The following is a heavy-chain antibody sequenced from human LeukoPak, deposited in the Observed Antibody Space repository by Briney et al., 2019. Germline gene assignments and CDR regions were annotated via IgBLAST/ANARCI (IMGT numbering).Heavy chain of an antibody. V-gene: IGHV4-34*01. CDR2: INHSGST. Sequence: SEALSLTCAVYGGSFSGYYWSWIRQPPGKGLEWIGEINHSGSTNYNPSLKSRVTISVDTSKNQFSLKLSSVTAADTAVYYCARLRSGSYRRGSFGFDYWGQGTLVTVSS. J-gene: IGHJ4*02. D-gene: IGHD1-26*01. CDR1: GGSFSGYY. CDR3: ARLRSGSYRRGSFGFDY.